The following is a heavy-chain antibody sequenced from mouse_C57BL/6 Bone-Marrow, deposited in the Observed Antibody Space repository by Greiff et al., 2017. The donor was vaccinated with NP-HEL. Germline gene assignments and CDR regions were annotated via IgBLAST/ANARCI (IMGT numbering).Heavy chain of an antibody. CDR1: GSSLTSYG. J-gene: IGHJ4*01. D-gene: IGHD2-2*01. CDR3: ARNGDDVEGYAMDY. Sequence: QVQLKEPGPGLVQPSQSLSITCTASGSSLTSYGVHWVRQSPGKGLEWLGVIWSGGSTDYNAAFISRLTISKDNSKSQVFFKMNSLQADDTAIYYCARNGDDVEGYAMDYWGQGTSVTVSS. CDR2: IWSGGST. V-gene: IGHV2-2*01.